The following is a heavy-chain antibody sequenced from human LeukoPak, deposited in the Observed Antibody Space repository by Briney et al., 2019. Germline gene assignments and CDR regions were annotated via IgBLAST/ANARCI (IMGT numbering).Heavy chain of an antibody. CDR2: INWNGGST. CDR3: ARVPKFYFYYHYMDV. V-gene: IGHV3-20*01. Sequence: TGGSLRLSCAASGFTFDDYGMSWVRQAPGKRLEWVSGINWNGGSTGYAYSVKGRFTISRDNAKNSLYLQMNSLRTEDTALYHCARVPKFYFYYHYMDVWGKGTTVTISS. CDR1: GFTFDDYG. J-gene: IGHJ6*03.